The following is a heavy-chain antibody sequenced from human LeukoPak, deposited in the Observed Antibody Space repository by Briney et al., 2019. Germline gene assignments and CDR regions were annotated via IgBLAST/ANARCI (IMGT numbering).Heavy chain of an antibody. Sequence: SETLSLTCTVSGGSISSGSYYWSWIRQPAGKGLEWIGRIYTSGSTNYNPSLKSRVTISVDTSNNQFSLKLSSVTAADTAVYYCARIDSRGYYEWFDPWGQGTLVTVSS. D-gene: IGHD3-22*01. V-gene: IGHV4-61*02. CDR1: GGSISSGSYY. CDR2: IYTSGST. CDR3: ARIDSRGYYEWFDP. J-gene: IGHJ5*02.